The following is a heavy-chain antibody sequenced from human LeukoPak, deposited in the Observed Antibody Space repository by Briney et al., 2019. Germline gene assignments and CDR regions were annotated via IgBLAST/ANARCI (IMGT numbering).Heavy chain of an antibody. J-gene: IGHJ5*02. V-gene: IGHV4-59*08. CDR2: MHYSGRT. CDR1: GGSISSYY. D-gene: IGHD3-10*01. CDR3: ARHRGAGDNWFDP. Sequence: SETLSLTCTVSGGSISSYYWSWIRQTPGKGLEWIGYMHYSGRTIYNPSLESRVTISLHTSKMQFSLKLISVTAADTAVYYCARHRGAGDNWFDPWGQGTLVTVSS.